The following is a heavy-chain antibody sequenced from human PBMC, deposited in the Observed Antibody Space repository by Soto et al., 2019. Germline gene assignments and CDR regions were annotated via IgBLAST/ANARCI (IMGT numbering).Heavy chain of an antibody. D-gene: IGHD3-10*01. CDR3: ARGQYYYGSGSYFIDY. V-gene: IGHV1-3*01. J-gene: IGHJ4*02. CDR1: GYTFTSYA. CDR2: INAGNGNT. Sequence: QVQLVQSGAEVKKPGASVKVSCKASGYTFTSYAMHWVRQAPGQRLEWMGWINAGNGNTKYSQKFQGRVTITRDTSASTAYMELSSLRSEDMAVYYCARGQYYYGSGSYFIDYWGQGTLVTVSS.